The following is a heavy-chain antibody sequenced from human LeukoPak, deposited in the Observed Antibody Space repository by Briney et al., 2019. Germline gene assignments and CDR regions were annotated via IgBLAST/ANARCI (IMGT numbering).Heavy chain of an antibody. CDR3: AREERNDSSGPLPSRGWFDP. CDR2: ISTYNGNT. V-gene: IGHV1-18*01. CDR1: GYTFSNYG. Sequence: GASVKVSCKASGYTFSNYGISWVRQAPGQGLEWMGWISTYNGNTNYAQKVQGRVTMTRDTSTSTVYMELSSLRSEDTAVYYCAREERNDSSGPLPSRGWFDPWGQGTLVTVSS. D-gene: IGHD3-22*01. J-gene: IGHJ5*02.